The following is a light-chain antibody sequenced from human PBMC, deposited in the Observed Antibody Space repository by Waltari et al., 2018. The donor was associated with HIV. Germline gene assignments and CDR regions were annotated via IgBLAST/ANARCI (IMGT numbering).Light chain of an antibody. CDR1: SPNIGAGYD. CDR2: GNS. J-gene: IGLJ2*01. Sequence: QSVLTQPPSVSGAPGQRVTISCTGSSPNIGAGYDVHWYQQCPGTAPKLLIYGNSNRPSGVPDRFSGSKSGTSASLAITGLQAEDEADYYCQSYDSNLSGVFGGGTKLTVL. CDR3: QSYDSNLSGV. V-gene: IGLV1-40*01.